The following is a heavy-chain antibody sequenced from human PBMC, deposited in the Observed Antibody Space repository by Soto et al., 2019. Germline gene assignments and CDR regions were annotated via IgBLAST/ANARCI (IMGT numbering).Heavy chain of an antibody. J-gene: IGHJ5*01. D-gene: IGHD3-10*01. Sequence: QVQLVQSGAEVKKPGASVKVSCTASGYTFRSYDIHWVRQANGQGLEWMGWVNPNTGNTGYAQRFQGRVTMTRDISKSTAYMELSRLTSEDTTIYYCARAYGAGSFDFWGPGTLVSVSS. CDR2: VNPNTGNT. V-gene: IGHV1-8*01. CDR3: ARAYGAGSFDF. CDR1: GYTFRSYD.